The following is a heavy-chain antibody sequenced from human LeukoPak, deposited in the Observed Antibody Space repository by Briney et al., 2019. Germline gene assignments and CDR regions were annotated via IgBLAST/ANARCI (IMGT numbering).Heavy chain of an antibody. CDR1: GITVSNIY. J-gene: IGHJ5*02. D-gene: IGHD1-1*01. V-gene: IGHV3-66*01. CDR2: SHSANSA. Sequence: GGSLRLSCAATGITVSNIYMSWVRQAPGQGLEWVSLSHSANSAYYANSVEGRFTISRDNSKNTLFLQMNSLRPEDTAVYYCARTIGNNWFDPWGQGTLVTVSS. CDR3: ARTIGNNWFDP.